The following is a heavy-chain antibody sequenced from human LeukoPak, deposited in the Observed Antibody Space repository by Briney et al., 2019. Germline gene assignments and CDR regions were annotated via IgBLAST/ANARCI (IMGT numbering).Heavy chain of an antibody. CDR3: AKDLHYGSADY. Sequence: GGSLRLSCAASGFTFSSYSMNWVRQAPGKGLEWVSYISSSSSTIYYADSVKGRFTISRDNAKNALYLQMNSLRAEDTAVYYCAKDLHYGSADYWGQGTLVTVSS. J-gene: IGHJ4*02. CDR2: ISSSSSTI. D-gene: IGHD3-10*01. CDR1: GFTFSSYS. V-gene: IGHV3-48*04.